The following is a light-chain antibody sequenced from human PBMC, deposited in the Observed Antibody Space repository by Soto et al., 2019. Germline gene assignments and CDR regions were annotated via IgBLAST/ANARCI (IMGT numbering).Light chain of an antibody. CDR1: QAISSY. CDR3: QQYNDYSWT. Sequence: IQLTQSPSSLSASVGDRVTITCRASQAISSYLAWYQQKPGKAPKLLIYKASTLEIGVPSRFSGSGSGTEFTLTISSLQPDDVAIYYCQQYNDYSWTFGQGTKVDLK. V-gene: IGKV1-5*03. CDR2: KAS. J-gene: IGKJ1*01.